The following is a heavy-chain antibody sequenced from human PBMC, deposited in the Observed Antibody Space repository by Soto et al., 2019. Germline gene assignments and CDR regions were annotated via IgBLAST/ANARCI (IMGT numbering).Heavy chain of an antibody. D-gene: IGHD6-13*01. Sequence: SETLSLTCTVSGGSINSYFWTWIRQPPGKGLEWIASIYYSGSTDYNPSLKSRVTLSVDTSKNQFSLKLSSVTAADTAVYYCARASSSFRTFDPWGQGTLVTVSS. CDR2: IYYSGST. CDR1: GGSINSYF. V-gene: IGHV4-59*08. J-gene: IGHJ5*02. CDR3: ARASSSFRTFDP.